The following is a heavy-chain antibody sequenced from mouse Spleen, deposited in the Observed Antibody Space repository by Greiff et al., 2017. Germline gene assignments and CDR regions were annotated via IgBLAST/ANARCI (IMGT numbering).Heavy chain of an antibody. CDR3: AKSSEGAMDY. D-gene: IGHD3-1*01. V-gene: IGHV1-42*01. CDR1: GYSFTGYY. J-gene: IGHJ4*01. CDR2: INPSTGGT. Sequence: EVQLQQSGPELVKPGASVKISCKASGYSFTGYYMNWVKQSPEKSLEWIGEINPSTGGTTYNQKFKAKATLTVDKSSSTAYMQLKSLTSEDSAVYYCAKSSEGAMDYWGQGTSVTVSS.